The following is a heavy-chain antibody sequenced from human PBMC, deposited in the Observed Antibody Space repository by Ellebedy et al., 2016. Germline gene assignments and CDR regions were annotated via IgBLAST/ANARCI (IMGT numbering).Heavy chain of an antibody. CDR3: ANHCTTSICPNSGYAY. Sequence: GESLKISCAASGFTFSSYAMTWVRQAPGKGLEWVSTITRSGDRTYSADSVKGRFTISRDHSKSTMYMQMNSLRAEEPAVYYCANHCTTSICPNSGYAYWGQGTLVTVSS. D-gene: IGHD2-8*01. CDR1: GFTFSSYA. CDR2: ITRSGDRT. J-gene: IGHJ4*02. V-gene: IGHV3-23*01.